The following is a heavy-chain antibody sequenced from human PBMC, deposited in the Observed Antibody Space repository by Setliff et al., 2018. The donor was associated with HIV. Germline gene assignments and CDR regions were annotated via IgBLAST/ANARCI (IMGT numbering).Heavy chain of an antibody. J-gene: IGHJ5*02. CDR3: VRDTTPRIGQAANWFDP. V-gene: IGHV3-11*05. D-gene: IGHD2-2*01. Sequence: LRRSCAASGFTFSDHYMNWGRQAPGKGLEWVSYISKSGYYSNYADSVRGRFTVSRDNAKNSLYLQMTSLRGEDTALDFCVRDTTPRIGQAANWFDPWGPGTLVTVSS. CDR2: ISKSGYYS. CDR1: GFTFSDHY.